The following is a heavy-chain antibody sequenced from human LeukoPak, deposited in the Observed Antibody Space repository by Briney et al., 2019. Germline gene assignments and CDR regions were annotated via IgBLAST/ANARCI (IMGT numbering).Heavy chain of an antibody. Sequence: SETLSLTCTVSGGSISSGDYYWSWIRQPPGKGLEWIGYIYYSGSTYYNPSLKSRVTISVDTSKNQFSLKLSSVTAEDTAVYYCARDPAYGGNPGFDYWGQGTLVTVSS. V-gene: IGHV4-30-4*08. J-gene: IGHJ4*02. D-gene: IGHD4-23*01. CDR1: GGSISSGDYY. CDR2: IYYSGST. CDR3: ARDPAYGGNPGFDY.